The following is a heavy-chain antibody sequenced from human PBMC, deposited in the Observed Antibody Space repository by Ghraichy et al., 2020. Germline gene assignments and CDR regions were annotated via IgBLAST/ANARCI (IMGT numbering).Heavy chain of an antibody. CDR1: GFTFSRYW. V-gene: IGHV3-7*01. CDR3: ARDLGSGWYFDY. CDR2: IKKDGSEK. Sequence: GGSLRLSCAASGFTFSRYWMRWVRQAPGKGLEWVTNIKKDGSEKYYVDSVKGRFTISRDNAKNSLYLQMNSLRAEDTAVYYCARDLGSGWYFDYRGQGTPVTVSS. J-gene: IGHJ4*02. D-gene: IGHD6-19*01.